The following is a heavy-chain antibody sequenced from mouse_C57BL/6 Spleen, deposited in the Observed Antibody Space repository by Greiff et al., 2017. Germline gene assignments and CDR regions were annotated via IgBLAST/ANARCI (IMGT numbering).Heavy chain of an antibody. V-gene: IGHV14-2*01. CDR2: IDPEDGET. CDR1: GFNIKDYY. Sequence: VQLQQSGAELVKPGASVKLSCTASGFNIKDYYMHWVKQRTEQGLEWIGRIDPEDGETKYAPKFQGKATITADTSSNTAYLQLSSLTSEDTAVYYCSLTPSLLWYAMECWGQGTSVSVSS. D-gene: IGHD2-1*01. J-gene: IGHJ4*01. CDR3: SLTPSLLWYAMEC.